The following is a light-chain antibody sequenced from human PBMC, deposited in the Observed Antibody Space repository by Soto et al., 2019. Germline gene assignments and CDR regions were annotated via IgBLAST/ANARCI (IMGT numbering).Light chain of an antibody. CDR2: DAS. J-gene: IGKJ1*01. CDR3: QQRSNWPWT. Sequence: IVLSHSPATLSLSPGERATLSCRASQSVSSYLAWYQQKPGQAPRLLIYDASNRATGIPDRLSGSGSGADFTLTISRLEPEDFAVYYCQQRSNWPWTFGQGTKVAIK. V-gene: IGKV3-11*01. CDR1: QSVSSY.